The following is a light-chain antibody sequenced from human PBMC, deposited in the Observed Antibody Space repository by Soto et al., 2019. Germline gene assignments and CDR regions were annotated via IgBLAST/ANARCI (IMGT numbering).Light chain of an antibody. CDR3: QQYGSSPPYS. J-gene: IGKJ2*03. CDR2: GAS. Sequence: EIVLTQSPVTLSLSPGERATLSCRASQSVSSNYLAWYQQKPGQAPRLLIYGASSRATGIPDRFSGSGSGTDFTLTISILEPEDFAVYYCQQYGSSPPYSFGQGTKLEIK. V-gene: IGKV3-20*01. CDR1: QSVSSNY.